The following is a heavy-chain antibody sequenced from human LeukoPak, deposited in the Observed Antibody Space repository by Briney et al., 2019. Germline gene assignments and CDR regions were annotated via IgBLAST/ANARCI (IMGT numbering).Heavy chain of an antibody. CDR2: IYPGDSDT. V-gene: IGHV5-51*01. CDR1: GSIFTSYL. CDR3: ARRGPLDTAMVNEFDY. J-gene: IGHJ4*02. Sequence: GASLKISCEGSGSIFTSYLIGWGRQLPGKGLEWMGIIYPGDSDTSYRPSFQGQVTISADKSISTAYLQWSSLKASDTAMYYCARRGPLDTAMVNEFDYWGQGTLVTVSS. D-gene: IGHD5-18*01.